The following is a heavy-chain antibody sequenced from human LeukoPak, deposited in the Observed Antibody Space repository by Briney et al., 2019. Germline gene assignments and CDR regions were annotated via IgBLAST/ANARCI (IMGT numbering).Heavy chain of an antibody. D-gene: IGHD2/OR15-2a*01. CDR2: ISYDGSER. CDR3: VKGADSVPSINWLDS. Sequence: PGGSLRLSCAASGFAFRSHGMHWVRQAPGKGLEWMAMISYDGSERSFIDSMKGRLTISRDNSKHTVDLEMSSLRAEDTGVYYCVKGADSVPSINWLDSWGRGTLVTVSS. J-gene: IGHJ5*01. V-gene: IGHV3-30*18. CDR1: GFAFRSHG.